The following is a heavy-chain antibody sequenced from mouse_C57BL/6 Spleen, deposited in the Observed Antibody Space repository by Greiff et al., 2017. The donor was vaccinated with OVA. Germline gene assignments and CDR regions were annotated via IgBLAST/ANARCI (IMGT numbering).Heavy chain of an antibody. D-gene: IGHD4-1*01. CDR1: GYSITSGYY. CDR3: ARSRGGTWYFDV. CDR2: ISYDGSN. J-gene: IGHJ1*03. V-gene: IGHV3-6*01. Sequence: EVKLLESGPGLVKPSQSLSLTCSVTGYSITSGYYWNWIRQFPGNKLEWMGYISYDGSNNYNPSLKNRISITRDTSKNQFFLKLNSVTTEDTATYYCARSRGGTWYFDVWGTGTTVTVSS.